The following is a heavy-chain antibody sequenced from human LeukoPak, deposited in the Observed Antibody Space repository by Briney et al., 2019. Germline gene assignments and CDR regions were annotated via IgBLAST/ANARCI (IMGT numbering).Heavy chain of an antibody. V-gene: IGHV3-11*03. J-gene: IGHJ5*02. CDR2: ISSSSSYT. CDR1: GFTFSDYY. CDR3: AKPRPSYSSSWYDH. Sequence: GGSLRLSCAASGFTFSDYYMSWIRQAPGKGLEWVSYISSSSSYTNYADSVKGRFTISRDNSKNTLYLQMNSLRAEDTAVYYCAKPRPSYSSSWYDHWGQGTLVTVSS. D-gene: IGHD6-13*01.